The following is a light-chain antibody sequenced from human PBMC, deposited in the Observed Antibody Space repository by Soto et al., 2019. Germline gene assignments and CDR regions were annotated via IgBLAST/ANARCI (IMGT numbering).Light chain of an antibody. CDR3: KRYVSPPRT. V-gene: IGKV3-11*01. CDR1: QIVSSY. Sequence: EIVLTQSPATLCLSPGERATLSCRASQIVSSYLAWYQQKPGQAPRLLIYVASNRPTGFPAGSGGSGSGTAFPLTFSSQGPKNFAVNTCKRYVSPPRTFGKGPRWIS. CDR2: VAS. J-gene: IGKJ1*01.